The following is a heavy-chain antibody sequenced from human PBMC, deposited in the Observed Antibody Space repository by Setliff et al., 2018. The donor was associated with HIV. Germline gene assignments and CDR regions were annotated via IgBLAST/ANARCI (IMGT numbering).Heavy chain of an antibody. CDR1: GASISSYF. Sequence: SETLSLTCTVSGASISSYFWTWIRQPPGKDLEWIGYIYASGATNYNPSLRSRVTISLDTSNDRFSLRLSSVTAADTAVYYCARYDGYKVSFDNWGPGTLVTVSS. V-gene: IGHV4-4*08. CDR3: ARYDGYKVSFDN. D-gene: IGHD5-18*01. CDR2: IYASGAT. J-gene: IGHJ4*02.